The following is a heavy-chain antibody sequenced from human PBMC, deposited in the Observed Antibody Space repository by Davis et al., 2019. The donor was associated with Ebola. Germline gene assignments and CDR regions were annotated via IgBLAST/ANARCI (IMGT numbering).Heavy chain of an antibody. J-gene: IGHJ4*02. V-gene: IGHV4-4*02. CDR3: ARDDYYDSSGYDY. D-gene: IGHD3-22*01. CDR2: IYHSGST. CDR1: GGSISSSNW. Sequence: PSETLSLTCAVSGGSISSSNWWSWVRQPPGKGLEWIGEIYHSGSTNYNPSLKSRVTISVDTSKNQFSLKLSSVTAADTAVYYCARDDYYDSSGYDYWGQGTLVTVSS.